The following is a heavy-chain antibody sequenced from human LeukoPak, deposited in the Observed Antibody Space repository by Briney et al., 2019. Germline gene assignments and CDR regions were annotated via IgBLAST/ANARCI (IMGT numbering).Heavy chain of an antibody. Sequence: ASVKVSCKASGYTFTSYYMHWVRQAPGQGLEWMGIINPSGGSTSYAQKFQGRVTMTRDTSTRTVYMELSSLRSEDTAVYYCAVDFWSGYLDYWGQGTLVTVSS. CDR2: INPSGGST. CDR1: GYTFTSYY. D-gene: IGHD3-3*01. J-gene: IGHJ4*02. V-gene: IGHV1-46*03. CDR3: AVDFWSGYLDY.